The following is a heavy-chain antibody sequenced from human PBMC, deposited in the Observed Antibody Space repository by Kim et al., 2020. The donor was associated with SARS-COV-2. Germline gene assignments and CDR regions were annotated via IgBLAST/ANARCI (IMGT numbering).Heavy chain of an antibody. CDR1: GFSFSGFS. CDR3: ARYRAAANDY. D-gene: IGHD6-13*01. CDR2: ISSAGNFI. Sequence: GGSLRLSCAVSGFSFSGFSMNWVRQAPGKGLEWVASISSAGNFIYYADSLKGRFAISRDNAKNSLYLQMSSLRAEDSAVYYYARYRAAANDYWGQGTLVTVSS. V-gene: IGHV3-21*01. J-gene: IGHJ4*02.